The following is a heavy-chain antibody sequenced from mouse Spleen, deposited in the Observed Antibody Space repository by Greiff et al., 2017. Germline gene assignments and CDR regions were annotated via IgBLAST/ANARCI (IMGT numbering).Heavy chain of an antibody. Sequence: VQGVESGAELVRPGTSVKVSCKASGYAFTNYLIEWVKQRPGQGLEWIGVINPGSGGTNYNEKFKGKATLTADKSSSTAYMQLSSLTSEDSAVYFCAAGGLLRSFADGGQGTLVTVSA. CDR1: GYAFTNYL. CDR2: INPGSGGT. J-gene: IGHJ3*01. CDR3: AAGGLLRSFAD. D-gene: IGHD2-3*01. V-gene: IGHV1-54*01.